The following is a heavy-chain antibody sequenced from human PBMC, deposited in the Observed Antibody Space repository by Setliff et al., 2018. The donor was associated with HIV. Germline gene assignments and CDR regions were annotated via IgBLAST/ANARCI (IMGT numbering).Heavy chain of an antibody. CDR3: AKLQEGHVYSHYDS. CDR1: GFTFSDYG. CDR2: ISGSGSTT. Sequence: PGGSLRLSCAASGFTFSDYGFHWVRQAPGKGLEWVSSISGSGSTTYYADSVKGRLTISRDNSQNALYLHMNSLRAEDTAVYYCAKLQEGHVYSHYDSWGQGTLVTVSS. D-gene: IGHD2-21*01. V-gene: IGHV3-23*01. J-gene: IGHJ4*02.